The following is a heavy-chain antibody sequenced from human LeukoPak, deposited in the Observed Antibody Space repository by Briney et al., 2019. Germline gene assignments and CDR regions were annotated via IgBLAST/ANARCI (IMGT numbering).Heavy chain of an antibody. Sequence: ASVKVSCKASGYTFTSYGISCVRQAPGQGLEWMGWISAYNGNTNYAQKLQGRVTMTTDTSTSTAYMELRSLRSDDTAVYYCASYYGDYDPNYYYYGMDVWGQGTTVTVSS. D-gene: IGHD4-17*01. CDR1: GYTFTSYG. V-gene: IGHV1-18*01. J-gene: IGHJ6*02. CDR2: ISAYNGNT. CDR3: ASYYGDYDPNYYYYGMDV.